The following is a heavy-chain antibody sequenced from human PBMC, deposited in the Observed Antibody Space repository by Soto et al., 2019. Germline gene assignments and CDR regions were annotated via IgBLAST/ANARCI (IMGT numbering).Heavy chain of an antibody. J-gene: IGHJ6*02. CDR1: GFTFSSYS. D-gene: IGHD2-2*02. CDR3: ARLYCSNTSCYTDGMDV. CDR2: ISSSSSTI. Sequence: GGSLRLSCAASGFTFSSYSMNWVRQAPGKGLEWVSYISSSSSTIYYADSVKGRFTISRDNAKNSLYLQMNSLRDEDTAVYYCARLYCSNTSCYTDGMDVWGQGTTVTVSS. V-gene: IGHV3-48*02.